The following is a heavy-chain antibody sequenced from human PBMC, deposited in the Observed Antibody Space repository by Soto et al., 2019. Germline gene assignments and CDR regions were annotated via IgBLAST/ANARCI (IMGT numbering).Heavy chain of an antibody. CDR1: GFTFDDYA. Sequence: EVQLVESGGGLVQPGRSLRLSCAASGFTFDDYAMHWVRQAPGKGLEWVSGISWNSGTIVYADSVKGRFTISRDNAKNXLXXQMNSLRGEGTALYYCAKDMRGGSSSSRYYYGLDVWGQGTTVTVSS. J-gene: IGHJ6*02. CDR2: ISWNSGTI. D-gene: IGHD6-13*01. CDR3: AKDMRGGSSSSRYYYGLDV. V-gene: IGHV3-9*01.